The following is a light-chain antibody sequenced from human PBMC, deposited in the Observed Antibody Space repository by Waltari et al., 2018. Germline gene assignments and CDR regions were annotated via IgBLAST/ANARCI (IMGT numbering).Light chain of an antibody. J-gene: IGKJ1*01. Sequence: EIVMTQSPATLSVSPGERATLSCRASQSVSSNLAWYQQKPGQSPRLLIYGASTRATGIAARFSGSGSGTEFTLTISSLQSEDFALYYCLQYNDWPRTFGQGTKVEI. CDR2: GAS. CDR1: QSVSSN. V-gene: IGKV3-15*01. CDR3: LQYNDWPRT.